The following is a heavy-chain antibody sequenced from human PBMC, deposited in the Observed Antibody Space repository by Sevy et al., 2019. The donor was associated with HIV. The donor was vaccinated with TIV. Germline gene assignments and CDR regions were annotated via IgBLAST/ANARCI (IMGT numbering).Heavy chain of an antibody. J-gene: IGHJ6*02. CDR2: INPQSGGT. CDR3: AGVGCYECGGVNRHYYGMDV. D-gene: IGHD3-16*01. V-gene: IGHV1-2*06. CDR1: GHTFTVNY. Sequence: ASVKVSCKASGHTFTVNYIHWVRQAPGQGLEWMGRINPQSGGTHYAQKFQGRVTMTRETSIRTVYMELRSLKTDDTARYYCAGVGCYECGGVNRHYYGMDVWGQGTTVTVSS.